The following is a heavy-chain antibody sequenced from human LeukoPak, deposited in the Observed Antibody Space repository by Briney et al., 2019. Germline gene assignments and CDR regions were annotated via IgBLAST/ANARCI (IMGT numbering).Heavy chain of an antibody. J-gene: IGHJ5*02. CDR1: GGSISSYY. CDR3: AREVTAGTNLNWFDP. CDR2: ISYSGST. Sequence: SVTLSLTCTVSGGSISSYYWSWIRQPPGKGLEWLGYISYSGSTNFNPSLKSRVTISVDTSKNQFSLQLSSVTAADTAVYYCAREVTAGTNLNWFDPWGQGTLVTVSS. V-gene: IGHV4-59*01. D-gene: IGHD1-1*01.